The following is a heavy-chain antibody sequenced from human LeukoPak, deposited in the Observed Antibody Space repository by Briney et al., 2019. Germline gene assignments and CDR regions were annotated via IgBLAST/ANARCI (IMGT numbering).Heavy chain of an antibody. CDR1: GFTFSSYW. V-gene: IGHV3-7*01. D-gene: IGHD3-16*01. CDR2: IKQDGSEK. J-gene: IGHJ6*04. CDR3: ARENYDYFGGVYRPLFYYNYYGRDV. Sequence: PGGSLRLSCAASGFTFSSYWMSWVRQAPGKGLEWVANIKQDGSEKYYVDSVKGRFTISRDNAKNSLYLQMNSLRAEDTAVYYCARENYDYFGGVYRPLFYYNYYGRDVWGKGTTVTVSS.